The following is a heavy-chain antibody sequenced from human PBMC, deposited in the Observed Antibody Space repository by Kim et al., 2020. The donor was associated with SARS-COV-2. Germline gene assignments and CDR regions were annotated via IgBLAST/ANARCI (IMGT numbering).Heavy chain of an antibody. CDR1: GFTFSSYA. D-gene: IGHD3-10*01. CDR2: ISYDGSNK. J-gene: IGHJ2*01. Sequence: GGSLRLSCAASGFTFSSYAMHWVRQAPGKGLEWVAVISYDGSNKYYADSVKGRFTISRDNSKNTLYLQMNSLRAEDTAVYYCARGRGGLGWYFDLWGRGTLVTVSS. V-gene: IGHV3-30-3*01. CDR3: ARGRGGLGWYFDL.